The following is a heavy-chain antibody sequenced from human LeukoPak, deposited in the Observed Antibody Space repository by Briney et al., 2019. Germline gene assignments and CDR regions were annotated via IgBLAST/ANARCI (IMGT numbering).Heavy chain of an antibody. CDR1: GGTFSSYA. CDR3: ARDRRYYSDSSGYYNFDY. V-gene: IGHV1-69*05. CDR2: IIPIFGTA. Sequence: SVKVSCKASGGTFSSYAISWVRQAPGQGLEWMGRIIPIFGTANYAQKFQGRVTITTDESTSTAYMELSSLRSEDTAVYYCARDRRYYSDSSGYYNFDYWGQGTLVTVSS. J-gene: IGHJ4*02. D-gene: IGHD3-22*01.